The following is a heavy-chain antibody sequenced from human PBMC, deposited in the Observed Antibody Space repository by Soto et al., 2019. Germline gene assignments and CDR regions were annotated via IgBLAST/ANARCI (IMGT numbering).Heavy chain of an antibody. Sequence: QVQLVQSGAEVKKPGSSVKVSCKASGGTFSRYAISWVRQAPGQGLEWMGGIIPIFGTANYAQKFQGRVTITADAAASTAYMELSSLRSEDTAVYYCARQGAALRDYYYGMDVWGQGTTVTVSS. CDR1: GGTFSRYA. D-gene: IGHD6-25*01. J-gene: IGHJ6*02. CDR2: IIPIFGTA. CDR3: ARQGAALRDYYYGMDV. V-gene: IGHV1-69*12.